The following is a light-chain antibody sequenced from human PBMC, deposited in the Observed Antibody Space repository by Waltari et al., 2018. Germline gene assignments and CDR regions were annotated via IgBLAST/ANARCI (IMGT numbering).Light chain of an antibody. CDR1: SSDVGGYNY. CDR2: DVS. V-gene: IGLV2-14*03. Sequence: QSALTQPASVSGSPGQSITISCTGTSSDVGGYNYVSWYQQHPGNPPKLIIFDVSNRPPGVSSRFSGSKSGNTASLTISGLQAQDEADYYCSSYISSDTLELFGGGTSLTVL. J-gene: IGLJ2*01. CDR3: SSYISSDTLEL.